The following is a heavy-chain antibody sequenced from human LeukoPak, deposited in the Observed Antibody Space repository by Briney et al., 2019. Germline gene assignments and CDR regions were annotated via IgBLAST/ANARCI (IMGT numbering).Heavy chain of an antibody. CDR1: GFTFKNDW. D-gene: IGHD2-21*01. Sequence: PGGSLTLSCAVSGFTFKNDWLSWVRQAPGKGRDWVGNIKSRNDGGTTHYAAPVKATFTISRDDSKNTLYVQTTSLKTEDTAVYYCIPMWAFDIWGQGTMVTVS. CDR3: IPMWAFDI. V-gene: IGHV3-15*01. J-gene: IGHJ3*02. CDR2: IKSRNDGGTT.